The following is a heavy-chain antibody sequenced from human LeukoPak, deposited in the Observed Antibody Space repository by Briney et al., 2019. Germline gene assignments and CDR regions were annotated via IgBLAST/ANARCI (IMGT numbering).Heavy chain of an antibody. Sequence: PGGSLRLSCAASGFTFSSYWMHWVRQAPGKGLEWVSYISSSSSTIYYADSVKGRFTISRDNAKNSLYLQMNSLRAEDTAVYYCARDSLIKGNDYWGQGTLVTVSS. CDR1: GFTFSSYW. CDR2: ISSSSSTI. CDR3: ARDSLIKGNDY. V-gene: IGHV3-48*04. J-gene: IGHJ4*02. D-gene: IGHD3-16*01.